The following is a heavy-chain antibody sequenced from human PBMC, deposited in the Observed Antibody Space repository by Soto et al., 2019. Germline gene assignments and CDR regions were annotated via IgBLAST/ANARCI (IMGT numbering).Heavy chain of an antibody. CDR2: IKSKSDGGTT. CDR3: NTYGVGATNSWFDP. V-gene: IGHV3-15*01. D-gene: IGHD1-26*01. J-gene: IGHJ5*01. Sequence: PGGSLRLSCAGSGFIFSNVWMNWVRQAPGKGLEWVGHIKSKSDGGTTDYAAPVKGRFTISRDDSKNTLYLEMNSLQSEDTALYYCNTYGVGATNSWFDPWGQGTLVTVSS. CDR1: GFIFSNVW.